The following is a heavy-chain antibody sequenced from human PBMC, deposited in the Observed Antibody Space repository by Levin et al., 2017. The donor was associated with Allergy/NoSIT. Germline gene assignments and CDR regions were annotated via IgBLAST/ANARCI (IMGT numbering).Heavy chain of an antibody. D-gene: IGHD3-10*01. CDR3: ARPIDDGSPKGFLDY. CDR1: GYTFNRYG. V-gene: IGHV1-18*01. CDR2: ISAYNGNT. Sequence: ASVKVSCKASGYTFNRYGISWVRQAPGQGLEWMGWISAYNGNTNYVQKLQGRVTMTTDTSTSTAYMELRSLRSDDTAVYYCARPIDDGSPKGFLDYWGQGTLVTVSS. J-gene: IGHJ4*02.